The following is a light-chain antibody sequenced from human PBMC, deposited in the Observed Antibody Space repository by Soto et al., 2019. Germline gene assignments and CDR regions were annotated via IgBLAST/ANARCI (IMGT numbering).Light chain of an antibody. J-gene: IGLJ1*01. CDR3: CSYARTSSYA. CDR2: EDN. Sequence: QAVRSEPARVCGSPGQAITISCTGNSSDVGSYNLVSWYQQHPGKAPKLMIYEDNKRPSGVSNRFSVSKSGYTASLTISGLLAEDEADYYCCSYARTSSYAFGSGTKVTAL. V-gene: IGLV2-23*01. CDR1: SSDVGSYNL.